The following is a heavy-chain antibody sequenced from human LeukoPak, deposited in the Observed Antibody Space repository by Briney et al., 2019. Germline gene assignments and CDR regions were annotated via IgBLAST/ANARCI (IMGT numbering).Heavy chain of an antibody. V-gene: IGHV3-7*01. Sequence: GGSLRLSCAASGFTFSSYWMSWVRQAPGKGLEWVANIKEDGSEKKYVDSVKGRFTISRDNAKNLLYLQMNSLRAEDTAVYYCARIAVAGVYDYWGQGTLVTVSS. J-gene: IGHJ4*02. CDR3: ARIAVAGVYDY. CDR1: GFTFSSYW. D-gene: IGHD6-19*01. CDR2: IKEDGSEK.